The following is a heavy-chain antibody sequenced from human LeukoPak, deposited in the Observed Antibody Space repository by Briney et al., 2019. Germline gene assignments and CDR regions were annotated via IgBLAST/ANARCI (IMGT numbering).Heavy chain of an antibody. D-gene: IGHD3-3*01. CDR1: GFTFSSYA. CDR3: AKEEGRFLERVLAYFDY. V-gene: IGHV3-23*01. Sequence: GGSLRLSCAASGFTFSSYAMSWVRQAPGKGLEWVSAISGSGGSTYYADSVKGRFTISRDNSKNTLYLQMNSLRAEDTAVYYCAKEEGRFLERVLAYFDYWGQGTLVTVSS. CDR2: ISGSGGST. J-gene: IGHJ4*02.